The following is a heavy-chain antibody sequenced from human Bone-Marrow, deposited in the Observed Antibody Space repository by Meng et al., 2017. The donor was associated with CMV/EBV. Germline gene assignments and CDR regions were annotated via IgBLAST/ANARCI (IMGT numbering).Heavy chain of an antibody. J-gene: IGHJ4*02. CDR2: ISWNSGSI. CDR3: ARGPYCSSTSCYTPYFDY. D-gene: IGHD2-2*02. V-gene: IGHV3-9*03. CDR1: GFTFDDYA. Sequence: SLKISCAASGFTFDDYAMHWVRQAPGKGLEWVSGISWNSGSIGYADSVKGRFTISRDNAKNSLYLQMNSLRAEDMALYYCARGPYCSSTSCYTPYFDYWGQGTLVTVSS.